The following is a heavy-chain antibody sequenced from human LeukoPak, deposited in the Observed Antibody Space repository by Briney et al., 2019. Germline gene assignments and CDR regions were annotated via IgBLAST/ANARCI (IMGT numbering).Heavy chain of an antibody. V-gene: IGHV3-7*01. CDR2: IKDDGSEK. J-gene: IGHJ3*02. Sequence: PGGSLRLSCAGSAFTFSSYWMSWVRQAPGKGPGWVANIKDDGSEKYYLDSVKGRFTISRDNAKNSLYLQMNSLRAEDTAVYSCARIKEYGFDIWGQGTMVTVSS. CDR3: ARIKEYGFDI. D-gene: IGHD3-10*01. CDR1: AFTFSSYW.